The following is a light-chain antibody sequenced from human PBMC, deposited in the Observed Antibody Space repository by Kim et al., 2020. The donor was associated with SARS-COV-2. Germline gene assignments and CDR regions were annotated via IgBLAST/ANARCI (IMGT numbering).Light chain of an antibody. CDR2: DVT. V-gene: IGLV2-14*04. Sequence: GQSITISCIGTSNDVGGYDYVSWYQQYPGKAPKLMVYDVTKRPSGVSNRFSGSKSGKTASLNISGLQAEDEAVYYCSSYTITTSYVFGSGTKVTVL. CDR1: SNDVGGYDY. J-gene: IGLJ1*01. CDR3: SSYTITTSYV.